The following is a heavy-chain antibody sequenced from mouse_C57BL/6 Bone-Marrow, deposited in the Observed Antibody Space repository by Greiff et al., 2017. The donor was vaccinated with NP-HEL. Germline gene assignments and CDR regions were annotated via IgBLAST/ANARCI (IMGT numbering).Heavy chain of an antibody. CDR3: TSRQLRLRAWFAY. V-gene: IGHV1-15*01. CDR2: IDPETGGT. D-gene: IGHD3-2*02. Sequence: QVQLKESGAELVRPGASVTLSCKASGYTFTDYEMHWVKQTPVHGLEWIGAIDPETGGTAYNQKFKGKAILTADKSSSTAYMELRSLTSEDSAVYYCTSRQLRLRAWFAYWGQGTLVTVSA. J-gene: IGHJ3*01. CDR1: GYTFTDYE.